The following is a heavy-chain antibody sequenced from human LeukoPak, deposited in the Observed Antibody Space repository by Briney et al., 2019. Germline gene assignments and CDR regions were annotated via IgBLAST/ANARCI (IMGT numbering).Heavy chain of an antibody. CDR3: AKPHDYGDYPYFDY. D-gene: IGHD4-17*01. CDR1: GFTFSSYA. V-gene: IGHV3-23*01. J-gene: IGHJ4*02. CDR2: ISGSGGST. Sequence: GGSLRLSCAASGFTFSSYAMRWVRQAPGKGLEWVSAISGSGGSTYYADSVKGRFTISRDNSKNTLYLQMNSLRAEDTAVYYCAKPHDYGDYPYFDYWGQGTLVTVSS.